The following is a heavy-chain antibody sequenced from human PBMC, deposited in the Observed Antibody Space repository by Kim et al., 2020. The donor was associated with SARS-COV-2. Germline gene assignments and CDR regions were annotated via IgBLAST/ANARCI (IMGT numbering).Heavy chain of an antibody. CDR3: VADVAQNTRNFFDF. CDR2: IKSTRYGGAT. V-gene: IGHV3-15*01. Sequence: GGSLRLSCAASGFTFTNAWMNWVRQTPGTGLEWVGRIKSTRYGGATEYPASVSGRFTISRDDSKNMLYLEMSSLKTEDTALYYCVADVAQNTRNFFDFWGQGALVTVSS. J-gene: IGHJ4*02. CDR1: GFTFTNAW.